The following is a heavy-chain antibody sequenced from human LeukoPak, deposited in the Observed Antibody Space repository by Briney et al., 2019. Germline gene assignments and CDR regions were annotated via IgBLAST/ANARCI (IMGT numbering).Heavy chain of an antibody. V-gene: IGHV4-4*09. CDR2: IYTSGST. CDR1: GGSISSYY. Sequence: SETLSLTCTVSGGSISSYYWSWIRQPPRKGLEWIGYIYTSGSTNYNPSLKSRVTISVDTSKNQFSLKLSSVTAADTAVYYCASSGYYGYWFDPWGQGTLVTVSS. J-gene: IGHJ5*02. CDR3: ASSGYYGYWFDP. D-gene: IGHD3-22*01.